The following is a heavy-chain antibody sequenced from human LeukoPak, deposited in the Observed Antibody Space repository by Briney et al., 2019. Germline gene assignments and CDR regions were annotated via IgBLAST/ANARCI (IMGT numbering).Heavy chain of an antibody. V-gene: IGHV3-30-3*01. Sequence: GGSLRLSCAASGLTFSDYVMHWVRQAPGKGLEWVAVVSYDGSNQYYADSVKGRFTISRGNSKNTFYLQMNSLRAEDTAVYYCARARGGTSLDYWGQGTLVTVSS. CDR1: GLTFSDYV. J-gene: IGHJ4*02. CDR3: ARARGGTSLDY. D-gene: IGHD3-10*01. CDR2: VSYDGSNQ.